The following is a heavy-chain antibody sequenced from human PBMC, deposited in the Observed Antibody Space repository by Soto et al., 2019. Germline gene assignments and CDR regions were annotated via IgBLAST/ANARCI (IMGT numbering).Heavy chain of an antibody. CDR1: GYTFTSYG. CDR2: INAYNGNT. V-gene: IGHV1-18*01. J-gene: IGHJ1*01. D-gene: IGHD3-22*01. CDR3: ARDSAYYYDSSAAGNFQH. Sequence: ASVKVSCKASGYTFTSYGITWVRQAPGQGLEWMGWINAYNGNTNYGQKPQGRVSMTTDTSTSTAYMELRSLRSDDTAVYYCARDSAYYYDSSAAGNFQHWGQGTLVTVSS.